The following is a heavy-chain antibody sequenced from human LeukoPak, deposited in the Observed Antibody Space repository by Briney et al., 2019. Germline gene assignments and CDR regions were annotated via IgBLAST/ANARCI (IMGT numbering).Heavy chain of an antibody. CDR3: AKGTGYYDSSGYYYTEYNAFDI. J-gene: IGHJ3*02. CDR1: GFIISSYC. V-gene: IGHV3-30*02. CDR2: IRYDGSNK. Sequence: GGTLRLSCAASGFIISSYCMHWVRQAPGEGLEWVAFIRYDGSNKYYADSVKGRFTISRDNSKNTLYLQMNSLRAEHTAMYYVAKGTGYYDSSGYYYTEYNAFDIWGQGKMVTVSS. D-gene: IGHD3-22*01.